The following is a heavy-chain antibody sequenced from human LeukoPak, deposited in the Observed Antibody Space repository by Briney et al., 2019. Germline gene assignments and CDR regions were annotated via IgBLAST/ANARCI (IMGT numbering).Heavy chain of an antibody. D-gene: IGHD6-19*01. CDR1: GFTFSSYW. V-gene: IGHV3-74*01. Sequence: GGSLRLSCAASGFTFSSYWMHWVRQAPGKGLVGVSRINSDGSSTSYADSVKGRFTISRDNAKNTLYLQMNSLRAEETAVYYCARSGGWYEVHFDYWGQGTLVTVSS. CDR3: ARSGGWYEVHFDY. J-gene: IGHJ4*02. CDR2: INSDGSST.